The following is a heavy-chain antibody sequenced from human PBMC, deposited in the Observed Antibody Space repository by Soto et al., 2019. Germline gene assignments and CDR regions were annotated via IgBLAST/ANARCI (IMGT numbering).Heavy chain of an antibody. D-gene: IGHD2-2*01. J-gene: IGHJ4*02. CDR2: IYYSGST. V-gene: IGHV4-39*01. CDR1: GGSISSSSYY. Sequence: QLQLQESGPGLVKPSETLSLTCTVSGGSISSSSYYWGWIRQPPGKGLEWIGSIYYSGSTYYNPSLKSRVTIPGDTSKNQFSLKLSSVTAADTAVYYCARRVGYCSSTSCYWSNFDYWGQGTLVTVSS. CDR3: ARRVGYCSSTSCYWSNFDY.